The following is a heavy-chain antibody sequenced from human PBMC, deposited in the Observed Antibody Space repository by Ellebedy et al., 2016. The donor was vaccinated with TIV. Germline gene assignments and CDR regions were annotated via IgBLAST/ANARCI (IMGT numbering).Heavy chain of an antibody. V-gene: IGHV3-30*02. CDR1: GFSTSG. CDR3: VKGAYPVPTVMAV. D-gene: IGHD3-16*01. Sequence: GESLKISCAASGFSTSGMHWVRQAPGKGLEWVAFIRSDGSNKYYADSEKGRFTISRDNSKNTLDLQMTSLRPEDTALYYCVKGAYPVPTVMAVWGQGTMVIVSS. CDR2: IRSDGSNK. J-gene: IGHJ6*02.